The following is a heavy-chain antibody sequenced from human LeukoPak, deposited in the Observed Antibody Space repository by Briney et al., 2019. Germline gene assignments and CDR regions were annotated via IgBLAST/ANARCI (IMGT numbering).Heavy chain of an antibody. V-gene: IGHV4-34*01. CDR3: ARGRQWLIRGYFQH. D-gene: IGHD6-19*01. CDR1: GGSFSGYY. CDR2: INHSGST. J-gene: IGHJ1*01. Sequence: PSETLSLTCAVYGGSFSGYYWSWIRQPPGKGLEWIGEINHSGSTNYNPSLKSRVTISVDTSKNQFSLKLSSVTAADTAVYYCARGRQWLIRGYFQHWGQGTLVTVSS.